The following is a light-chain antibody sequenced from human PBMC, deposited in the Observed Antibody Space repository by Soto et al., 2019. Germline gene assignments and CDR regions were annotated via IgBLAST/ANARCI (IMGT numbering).Light chain of an antibody. Sequence: EIVLTQSPGTLSLSPGERATLSCRAIQSVSSSYLAWYQQKPGQVPRLLMYAASSRATGIPARFSGSGSGTEFTLSISSLQSEDFAVYYCKQYKEWPPFTFGQGTRLEIK. V-gene: IGKV3D-15*01. J-gene: IGKJ5*01. CDR3: KQYKEWPPFT. CDR1: QSVSSSY. CDR2: AAS.